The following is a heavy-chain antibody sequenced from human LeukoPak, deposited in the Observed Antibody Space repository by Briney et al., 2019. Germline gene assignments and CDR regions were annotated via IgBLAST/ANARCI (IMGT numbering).Heavy chain of an antibody. Sequence: PGGSLRLSCAASGFTFSSYSMNWVRQAPGKGLEWVSSISSSSTYIYYADSVKGRFTISRDNAKTSLYLQMNSLRAEDTAVYYCARRPSSGWPFDYWGQGTLVTVSS. CDR1: GFTFSSYS. CDR3: ARRPSSGWPFDY. J-gene: IGHJ4*02. CDR2: ISSSSTYI. D-gene: IGHD6-19*01. V-gene: IGHV3-21*01.